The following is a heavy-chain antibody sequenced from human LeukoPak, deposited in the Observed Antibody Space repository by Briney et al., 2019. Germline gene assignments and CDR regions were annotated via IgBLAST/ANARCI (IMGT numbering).Heavy chain of an antibody. Sequence: TGESLRLSCAASGFTFNSYWIHWVRQVPGKGLVWVSRINGDGSSTAYADSVKGRFTISRDNAKNTLYLQMNSLRAEDTAVYYCAREKGSSNYDSWGQGTLVTVSS. CDR1: GFTFNSYW. CDR3: AREKGSSNYDS. D-gene: IGHD4-11*01. CDR2: INGDGSST. V-gene: IGHV3-74*03. J-gene: IGHJ5*01.